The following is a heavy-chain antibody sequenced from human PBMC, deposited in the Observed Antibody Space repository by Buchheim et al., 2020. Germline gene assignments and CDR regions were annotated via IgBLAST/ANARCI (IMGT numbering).Heavy chain of an antibody. CDR1: GDSISTNYW. J-gene: IGHJ4*02. D-gene: IGHD3-10*01. V-gene: IGHV4-4*02. Sequence: QVQLQESGPGLVTPSGTLSLACGVSGDSISTNYWWSWVRQPPGKGLEWIGEIYHSGTTVYNPSLKSRVTISVDKSKNQFSLKVESVTAADTAYYYCARGSVWRGSERRFDYWGQG. CDR3: ARGSVWRGSERRFDY. CDR2: IYHSGTT.